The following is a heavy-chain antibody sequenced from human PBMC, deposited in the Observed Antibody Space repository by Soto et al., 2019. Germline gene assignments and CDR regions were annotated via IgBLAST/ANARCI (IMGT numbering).Heavy chain of an antibody. CDR2: ISWNSGDI. Sequence: ESGGGLVQPGRSLRLSCAASGFTFDDYAMHWVRQAPGKGLEWVSGISWNSGDIGYADSVKGRFTISRDNAKNSLYLQMNSLRAEDTALYYCAKDSTGGGFDYWGQGTLVTVSS. J-gene: IGHJ4*02. D-gene: IGHD3-10*01. V-gene: IGHV3-9*01. CDR1: GFTFDDYA. CDR3: AKDSTGGGFDY.